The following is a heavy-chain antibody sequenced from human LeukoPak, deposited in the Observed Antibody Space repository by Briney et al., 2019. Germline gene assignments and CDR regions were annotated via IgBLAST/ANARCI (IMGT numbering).Heavy chain of an antibody. CDR2: IHEDGSDI. CDR3: ARGPSIAARYDAFDI. CDR1: GFTFSSYW. J-gene: IGHJ3*02. V-gene: IGHV3-7*02. D-gene: IGHD6-6*01. Sequence: GGSLRLSCVVSGFTFSSYWMNWVRQAPGKGLEWVANIHEDGSDIYYVDSVKGRFTISRDNAKNSLYLQVISLRAEDTAVYYCARGPSIAARYDAFDIWGQGTMVTVSS.